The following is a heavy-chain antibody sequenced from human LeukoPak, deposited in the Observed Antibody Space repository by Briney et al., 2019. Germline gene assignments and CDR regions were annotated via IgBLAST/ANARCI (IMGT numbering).Heavy chain of an antibody. V-gene: IGHV3-7*01. D-gene: IGHD6-13*01. CDR2: IKQDGSEK. J-gene: IGHJ4*02. CDR1: GFPFSTYW. CDR3: ARDSAGNDY. Sequence: GGSLRLSCAASGFPFSTYWMSWVRQAPGKGLEWVANIKQDGSEKYYVDSVKGRFTISRDNAKNSLYLQMNSLRAEGTAMYYCARDSAGNDYWGQGTLVTVSS.